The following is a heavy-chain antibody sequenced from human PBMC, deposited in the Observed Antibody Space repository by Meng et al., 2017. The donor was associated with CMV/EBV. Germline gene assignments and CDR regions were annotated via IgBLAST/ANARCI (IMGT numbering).Heavy chain of an antibody. V-gene: IGHV3-7*01. CDR3: ARGDVPAPPFPYYSGMDV. CDR2: IKQDGSEK. CDR1: GFTFSSYD. D-gene: IGHD2-2*01. J-gene: IGHJ6*02. Sequence: GESLKISCAASGFTFSSYDMHWVRQAPGKGLEWVANIKQDGSEKYYVDSVKGRFTISRDNAKNSLYLQMNSLRAEDTAVYYCARGDVPAPPFPYYSGMDVWGQGTTVTVSS.